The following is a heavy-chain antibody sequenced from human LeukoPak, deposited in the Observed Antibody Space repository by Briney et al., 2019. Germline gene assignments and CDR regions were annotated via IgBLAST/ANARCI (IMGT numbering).Heavy chain of an antibody. V-gene: IGHV1-18*04. CDR2: ISAYNGNT. J-gene: IGHJ4*02. CDR3: ASSPTGYSSGWYEEGYFDY. D-gene: IGHD6-19*01. Sequence: ASVKVSCKASGYTFTSYGISWVRQAPGQGLGWMGWISAYNGNTNYAQKLQGRVTMTTDTSTSTAYMELRSLRSDDTAVYYCASSPTGYSSGWYEEGYFDYWGQGTLVTVSS. CDR1: GYTFTSYG.